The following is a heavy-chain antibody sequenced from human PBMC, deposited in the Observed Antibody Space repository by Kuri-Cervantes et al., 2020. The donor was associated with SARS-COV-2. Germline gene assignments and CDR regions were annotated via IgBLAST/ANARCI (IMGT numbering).Heavy chain of an antibody. CDR3: ARDPDDILTGPFDY. CDR2: ISYDGSNK. CDR1: GFTFSSYA. Sequence: GESLKISCAASGFTFSSYAMHWVRQAPGKGLEWVAVISYDGSNKYYADSVKGRFTISRDNSKNTLYPQMNSLRAEDTAVYYCARDPDDILTGPFDYWGQGTLVTVSS. J-gene: IGHJ4*02. D-gene: IGHD3-9*01. V-gene: IGHV3-30*04.